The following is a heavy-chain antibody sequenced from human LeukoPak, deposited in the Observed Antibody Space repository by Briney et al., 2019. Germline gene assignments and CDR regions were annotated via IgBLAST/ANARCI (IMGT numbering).Heavy chain of an antibody. CDR1: GGSISSGGYY. V-gene: IGHV4-30-4*01. J-gene: IGHJ6*02. CDR3: AREFYGMDV. Sequence: SQTLSLTCTVSGGSISSGGYYWRWIRQPPGKGLEWIGHIYYSGITYYSPSLKIRVTISVYTSKNQFSLKLSSVNAADAAVYYCAREFYGMDVWGQGNTVTVSS. CDR2: IYYSGIT.